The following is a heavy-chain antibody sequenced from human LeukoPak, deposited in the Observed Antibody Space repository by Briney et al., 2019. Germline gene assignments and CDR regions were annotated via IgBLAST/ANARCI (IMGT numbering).Heavy chain of an antibody. V-gene: IGHV3-21*01. J-gene: IGHJ3*01. Sequence: GGSLRLSCAASGFTFSSYSMNWVRQAPGKGLEWVSSISSSSSYIYYADSVKGRFTISRDNAKNSLYLQMNSLRDDDTAVYYCARDRLLYSAFDVWGQGTMVTVSS. CDR3: ARDRLLYSAFDV. CDR1: GFTFSSYS. D-gene: IGHD1-26*01. CDR2: ISSSSSYI.